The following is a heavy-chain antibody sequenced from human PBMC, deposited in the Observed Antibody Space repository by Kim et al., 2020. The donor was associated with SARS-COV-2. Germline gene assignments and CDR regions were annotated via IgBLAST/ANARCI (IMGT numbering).Heavy chain of an antibody. CDR2: IHPGDSDT. CDR1: GYSFTHYW. J-gene: IGHJ4*02. CDR3: ARQGTGGWYGDF. V-gene: IGHV5-51*01. D-gene: IGHD2-8*02. Sequence: GESLKISCKGFGYSFTHYWIGWVRQMPGKGLEWMGIIHPGDSDTRYSPSLQGQVTISADKSISTAYLQWSSLKVSDSAVYFCARQGTGGWYGDFWGKGTLVTVSS.